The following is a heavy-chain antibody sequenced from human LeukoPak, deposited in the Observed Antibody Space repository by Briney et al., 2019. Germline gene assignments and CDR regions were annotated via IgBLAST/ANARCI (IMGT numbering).Heavy chain of an antibody. CDR3: ARGRSDYYLDS. Sequence: ASLHVSCLACLCTFNDYYMHGVGPAPGSGLEWMGWIYPDSSGTNYAQKFQGRVTMTRDTSISTAYMGLSRLTSDDTAVYYCARGRSDYYLDSWGQGILVTVSS. CDR1: LCTFNDYY. J-gene: IGHJ4*02. D-gene: IGHD3-10*01. V-gene: IGHV1-2*02. CDR2: IYPDSSGT.